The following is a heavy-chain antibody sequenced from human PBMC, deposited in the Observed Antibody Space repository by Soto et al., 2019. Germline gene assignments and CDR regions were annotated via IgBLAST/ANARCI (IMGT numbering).Heavy chain of an antibody. CDR1: GFTFSIHG. J-gene: IGHJ6*02. V-gene: IGHV3-30-3*01. Sequence: PGGSLRVSCASSGFTFSIHGMDWVGQAPGKGLERVEVISYDGSNKYYADSVKGRFTISRDNSKNTLYLQMNSLRAEDTAVYYCARVSETYYDFWSGYSSRYGMDVWGQGTTVTVSS. D-gene: IGHD3-3*01. CDR2: ISYDGSNK. CDR3: ARVSETYYDFWSGYSSRYGMDV.